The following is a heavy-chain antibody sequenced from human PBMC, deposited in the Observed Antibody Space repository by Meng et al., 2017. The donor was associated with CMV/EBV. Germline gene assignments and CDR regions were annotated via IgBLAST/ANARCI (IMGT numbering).Heavy chain of an antibody. D-gene: IGHD3-10*01. Sequence: GESLKISCAASGFTFSNAWMSWVRQAPGKGLEWVGRIKSKTDGGTTDYAAPVKGRFTISRDDSKNTLYLQMNSLKTEDTAVYYCARYYYGSGSYSGAFDIWGQGTMVTVSS. CDR3: ARYYYGSGSYSGAFDI. CDR1: GFTFSNAW. J-gene: IGHJ3*02. V-gene: IGHV3-15*01. CDR2: IKSKTDGGTT.